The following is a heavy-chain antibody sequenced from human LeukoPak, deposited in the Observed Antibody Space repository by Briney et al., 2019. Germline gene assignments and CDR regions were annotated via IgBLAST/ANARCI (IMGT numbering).Heavy chain of an antibody. V-gene: IGHV1-18*01. CDR1: GYTFTTYV. Sequence: GASVKVSCKASGYTFTTYVITWVRQAPGQGLEWMGWINIYSGNTNYAHKLQGRVTMTTDTSTSTAYMELRSLRSDDTAVYYCARDYWLPKASPYYYGMDVWGQGTTVIVSS. CDR2: INIYSGNT. J-gene: IGHJ6*02. D-gene: IGHD5-12*01. CDR3: ARDYWLPKASPYYYGMDV.